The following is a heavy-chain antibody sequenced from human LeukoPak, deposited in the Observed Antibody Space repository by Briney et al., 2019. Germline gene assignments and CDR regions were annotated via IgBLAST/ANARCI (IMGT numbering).Heavy chain of an antibody. Sequence: SETLSLTCTVSGGSISSYYWSWIRQPPGKGLEWIGYIHYSGSTNYNPSLKSRVTISVNTSKKQFSLKLSSGTAADTAVYYCARVEEGYGSGRRENYYYYYMDVWGKGTTVTISS. CDR3: ARVEEGYGSGRRENYYYYYMDV. V-gene: IGHV4-59*01. CDR2: IHYSGST. D-gene: IGHD3-10*01. J-gene: IGHJ6*03. CDR1: GGSISSYY.